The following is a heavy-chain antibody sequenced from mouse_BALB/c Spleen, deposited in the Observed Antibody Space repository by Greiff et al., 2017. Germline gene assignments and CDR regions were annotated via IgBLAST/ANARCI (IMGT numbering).Heavy chain of an antibody. V-gene: IGHV5-6-3*01. D-gene: IGHD1-1*01. CDR3: ARSYGSSLYYAMDY. CDR1: GFTFSSYG. J-gene: IGHJ4*01. CDR2: INSNGGST. Sequence: EVKVEESGGGLVQPGGSLKLSCAASGFTFSSYGMSWVRQTPDKRLELVATINSNGGSTYYPDSVKGRFTISRDNAKNTLYLQMSSLKSEDTAMYYCARSYGSSLYYAMDYWGQGTSVTVSS.